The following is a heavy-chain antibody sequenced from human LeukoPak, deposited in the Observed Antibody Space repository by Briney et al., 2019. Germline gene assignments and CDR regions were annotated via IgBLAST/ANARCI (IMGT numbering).Heavy chain of an antibody. CDR3: ARGPRGRFLEWLSRPILDY. Sequence: GASVKVSCKASGYTFTGYYMHWVRQAPGQGLEWMGWINPNSGGTNYAQKFQGRVTMTRDTSISTAYMELSRLRSDDTAVYYCARGPRGRFLEWLSRPILDYWGQGTLVTVSS. V-gene: IGHV1-2*02. D-gene: IGHD3-3*01. CDR1: GYTFTGYY. J-gene: IGHJ4*02. CDR2: INPNSGGT.